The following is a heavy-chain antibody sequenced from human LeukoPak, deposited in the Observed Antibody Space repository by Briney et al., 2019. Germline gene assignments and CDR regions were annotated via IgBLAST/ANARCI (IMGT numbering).Heavy chain of an antibody. CDR2: ISTHGSTT. CDR1: GFTFSTSE. CDR3: ARGFRHTAMFLDH. D-gene: IGHD5-18*01. V-gene: IGHV3-48*03. J-gene: IGHJ4*02. Sequence: PGGSLRLSCAASGFTFSTSEMNWVRQAPGRGLEWISCISTHGSTTYYADSVRGRFTISRDNAENSLYLQMNSQRAEDTAVYYCARGFRHTAMFLDHWGQGNLVTVSS.